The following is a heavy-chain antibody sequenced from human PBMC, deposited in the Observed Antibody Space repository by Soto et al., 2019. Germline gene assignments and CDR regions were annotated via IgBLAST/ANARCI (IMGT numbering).Heavy chain of an antibody. J-gene: IGHJ3*02. CDR3: ARVLGNEAFDI. D-gene: IGHD3-3*02. Sequence: QVQLQESGPGLVKPSGTLSLTCAVSGGSISSSNWWSWVRQPPGKGLEWIGEIYHSGSTNYNPSLKGRVTQSVDKSKNQFALKLSSVPAADSAGYCGARVLGNEAFDIWGQGTMVTVSS. V-gene: IGHV4-4*01. CDR2: IYHSGST. CDR1: GGSISSSNW.